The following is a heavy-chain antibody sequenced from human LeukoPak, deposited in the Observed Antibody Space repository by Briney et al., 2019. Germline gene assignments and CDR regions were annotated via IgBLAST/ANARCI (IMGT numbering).Heavy chain of an antibody. CDR2: ISGSGGTT. CDR3: AKAEYSSSWYHFDY. D-gene: IGHD6-13*01. J-gene: IGHJ4*02. CDR1: GFTFTTFA. Sequence: GGSLRLSCAASGFTFTTFAMSWVRQAPGKGLEWVSGISGSGGTTYYADSVKGRFTISRDNSKNTLYLQMNSLRAEDTAIYYCAKAEYSSSWYHFDYWGQGTLVTVSS. V-gene: IGHV3-23*01.